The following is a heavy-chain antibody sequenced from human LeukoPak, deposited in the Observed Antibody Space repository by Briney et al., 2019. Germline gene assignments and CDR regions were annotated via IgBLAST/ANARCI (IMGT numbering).Heavy chain of an antibody. D-gene: IGHD2-21*01. CDR1: GGSISSGSYY. CDR2: IYTSGST. CDR3: ARDKVNYYYYMDV. Sequence: SQTLSLTCTVSGGSISSGSYYWSWIRQPAGKGLEWIGRIYTSGSTNYNPSLKSRVTISVDTSKNQSSLKLSSVTAADTAVYYCARDKVNYYYYMDVWGKGTTVTVSS. J-gene: IGHJ6*03. V-gene: IGHV4-61*02.